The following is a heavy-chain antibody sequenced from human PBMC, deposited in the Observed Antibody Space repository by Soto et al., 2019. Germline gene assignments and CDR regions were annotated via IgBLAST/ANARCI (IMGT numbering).Heavy chain of an antibody. V-gene: IGHV1-3*01. D-gene: IGHD2-15*01. Sequence: QVQLVQSGAEVKKPGASVKVSCKASGYTFTSYAMHWVRQAPGQRLEWMGWINAGNGNTKYSQKYQGRVTITRDTSATTAYMELSSLRSEDTAVYYCARGPGGPDGPGDYWGQGTLVTVSS. J-gene: IGHJ4*02. CDR3: ARGPGGPDGPGDY. CDR2: INAGNGNT. CDR1: GYTFTSYA.